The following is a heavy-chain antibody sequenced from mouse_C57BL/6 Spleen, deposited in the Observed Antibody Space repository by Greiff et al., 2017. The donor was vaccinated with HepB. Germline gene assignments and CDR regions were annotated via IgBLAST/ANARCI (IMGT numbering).Heavy chain of an antibody. D-gene: IGHD3-2*02. CDR1: GYTFTDYY. Sequence: EVQLQQSGPVLVKPGASVKMSCKASGYTFTDYYMNWVKQSHGKSLEWIGVINPYNGGTSYNQKFKGKATLTVDKSSSTAYMELNSLTSEDSAVYYCARPAQAYYFDYWGQGTTLTVSS. CDR3: ARPAQAYYFDY. V-gene: IGHV1-19*01. CDR2: INPYNGGT. J-gene: IGHJ2*01.